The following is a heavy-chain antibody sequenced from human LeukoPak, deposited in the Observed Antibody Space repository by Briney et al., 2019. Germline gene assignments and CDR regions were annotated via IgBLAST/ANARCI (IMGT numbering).Heavy chain of an antibody. V-gene: IGHV3-15*01. CDR1: GFTFSNAW. CDR2: IKGKTDGGTT. D-gene: IGHD3-16*01. CDR3: TRLGAFDY. Sequence: GGSLGLSCAASGFTFSNAWMSWVRQAPGKGLEWVGRIKGKTDGGTTDYAAPVKGRFTISRDDSKNTLYLQMNSLKTEDTAVYYCTRLGAFDYWGQGTLVTVSS. J-gene: IGHJ4*02.